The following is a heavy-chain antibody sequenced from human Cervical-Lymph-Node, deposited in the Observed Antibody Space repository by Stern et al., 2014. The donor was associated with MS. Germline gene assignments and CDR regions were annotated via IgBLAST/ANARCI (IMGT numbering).Heavy chain of an antibody. CDR3: VYGGFHSPFAN. J-gene: IGHJ4*02. D-gene: IGHD5-12*01. V-gene: IGHV4-4*02. CDR1: GGSFRSSNW. CDR2: ISHSGST. Sequence: VQLVESGPGLVKPSGTLSLTCTVSGGSFRSSNWWSWVRQAPGQVLEWIGEISHSGSTTYTPSLKSRVTMSIDKSKGQFSLNVISVTAADTAVYYCVYGGFHSPFANWGQGKLVTVSS.